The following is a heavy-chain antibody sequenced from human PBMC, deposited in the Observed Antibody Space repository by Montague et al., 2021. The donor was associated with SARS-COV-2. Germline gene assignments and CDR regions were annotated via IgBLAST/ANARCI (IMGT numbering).Heavy chain of an antibody. Sequence: SETLSLTCAVYGGSLSGYYWSWIRQPPGEGLEWIAEISHSGSTSYNPSLKSRVTISVDTSKNQFSLKLNSATAADTAVYYCARGHYRLLFVPGYYGLDVWGQGTTVTVSS. J-gene: IGHJ6*02. CDR2: ISHSGST. V-gene: IGHV4-34*01. CDR1: GGSLSGYY. D-gene: IGHD2-2*01. CDR3: ARGHYRLLFVPGYYGLDV.